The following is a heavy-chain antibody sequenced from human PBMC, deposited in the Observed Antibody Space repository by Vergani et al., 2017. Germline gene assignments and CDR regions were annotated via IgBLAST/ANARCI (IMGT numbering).Heavy chain of an antibody. V-gene: IGHV7-4-1*02. CDR1: GYTFNTYA. J-gene: IGHJ4*03. CDR2: INTNNGDP. CDR3: AREGGPHAI. D-gene: IGHD2-2*01. Sequence: QVLVVQSGSEFKKPGASVKVSCKTSGYTFNTYAICWVRQAPGQGLEWMGWINTNNGDPTYDQDCTGRFIFSLDTSASTAYLEINNLKPEDTAFYYCAREGGPHAIWGQGTLVIVAS.